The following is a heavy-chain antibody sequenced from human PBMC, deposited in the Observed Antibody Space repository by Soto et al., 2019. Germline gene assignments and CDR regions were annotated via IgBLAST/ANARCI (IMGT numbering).Heavy chain of an antibody. D-gene: IGHD2-2*01. J-gene: IGHJ6*02. V-gene: IGHV1-2*04. CDR2: INPNSGGT. Sequence: ASVKVSCKASGYTFTGYYMHWVRQAPGQGLEWMGWINPNSGGTNYAQKFQGWVTMTRDTSISTAYMELSGLRSDDTAVYYCARDPSRIYCSSTSCYGEHYYGMDVWGQGTTVTVSS. CDR3: ARDPSRIYCSSTSCYGEHYYGMDV. CDR1: GYTFTGYY.